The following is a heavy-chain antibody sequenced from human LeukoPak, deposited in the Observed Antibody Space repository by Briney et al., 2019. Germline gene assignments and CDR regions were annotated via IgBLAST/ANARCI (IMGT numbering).Heavy chain of an antibody. J-gene: IGHJ6*03. Sequence: ASETLSLTCTVSAGSISSSDYYWGWIRQSPGKGLEWIGRISYSGYTYYNPSLKSRVTISVDTSKNHFSLRLSSVTAADTAVYYCSRLTHSYYSDTSGYYPYYYMDVWGEGTTVAVSS. CDR2: ISYSGYT. V-gene: IGHV4-39*02. CDR1: AGSISSSDYY. CDR3: SRLTHSYYSDTSGYYPYYYMDV. D-gene: IGHD3-22*01.